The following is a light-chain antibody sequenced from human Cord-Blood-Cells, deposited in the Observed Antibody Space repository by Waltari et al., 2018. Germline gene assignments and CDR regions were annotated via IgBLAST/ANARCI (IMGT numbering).Light chain of an antibody. J-gene: IGKJ4*01. CDR2: GAS. Sequence: EIVMTQSPATLSVSPGERATLPCRASQSVSSNLAWYQQKPGQAPRLIIYGASTRATGIPARFSGSGSGTEFTLTISSLQSEDFAVYYCQQYNNWPLTFGGGTKVEIK. CDR3: QQYNNWPLT. V-gene: IGKV3-15*01. CDR1: QSVSSN.